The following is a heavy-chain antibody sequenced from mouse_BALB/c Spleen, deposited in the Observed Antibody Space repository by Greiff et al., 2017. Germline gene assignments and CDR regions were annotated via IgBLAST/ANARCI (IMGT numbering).Heavy chain of an antibody. J-gene: IGHJ2*01. Sequence: VKLVESGPGLVAPSQSLSITCTVSGFSLTSYGVHWVRQPPGKGLEWLGVIWAGGSTNYNSALMSRLSISKDNSKSQVFLKMNSLQTDDTAMYYCARATITTVVPFDYWGQGTTLTVSS. CDR1: GFSLTSYG. CDR3: ARATITTVVPFDY. V-gene: IGHV2-9*02. D-gene: IGHD1-1*01. CDR2: IWAGGST.